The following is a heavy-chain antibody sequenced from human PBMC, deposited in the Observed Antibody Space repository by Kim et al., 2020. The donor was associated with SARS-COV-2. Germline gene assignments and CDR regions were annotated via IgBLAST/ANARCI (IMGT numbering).Heavy chain of an antibody. CDR3: VTEGYAYGYHALDT. CDR2: IKSESLVGSP. Sequence: GGSLRLSCAASGFTFNNSWMHWVRQAPGKGLEWVARIKSESLVGSPAYVAPGKGRFTISRDDSKETVYIQMNSLKTEGTGVYFCVTEGYAYGYHALDTWGEGAMVTVSS. J-gene: IGHJ3*02. CDR1: GFTFNNSW. D-gene: IGHD5-18*01. V-gene: IGHV3-15*01.